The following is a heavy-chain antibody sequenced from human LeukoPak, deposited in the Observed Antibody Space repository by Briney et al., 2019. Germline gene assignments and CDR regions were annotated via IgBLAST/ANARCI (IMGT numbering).Heavy chain of an antibody. D-gene: IGHD2-15*01. J-gene: IGHJ4*02. CDR3: AKERGGEFDY. CDR1: GFTFSSYA. Sequence: GGSLRLSCAASGFTFSSYAMSWVRQAPGKGLEWVSGISGSGGSTHYADSVKGRFTISRDNSKNSLYLQMNSLRAEDTAVYYCAKERGGEFDYWGQGTLVTVSS. CDR2: ISGSGGST. V-gene: IGHV3-23*01.